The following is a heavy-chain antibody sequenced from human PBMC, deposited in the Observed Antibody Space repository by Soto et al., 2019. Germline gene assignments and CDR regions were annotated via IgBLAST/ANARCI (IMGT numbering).Heavy chain of an antibody. D-gene: IGHD2-8*01. CDR3: ARAYCTNGVCSRSWVAGMDV. J-gene: IGHJ6*02. Sequence: QVQLQESGPGLVKPSETLSLTCTVSGGSVSSGSYYWSWIRQPPGKGLEWIGYIYYSGSTNYNPPLKSRVTISVDTSKNQFSLKLSSVTAADTAVYYCARAYCTNGVCSRSWVAGMDVWGQGTTVTVSS. CDR2: IYYSGST. V-gene: IGHV4-61*01. CDR1: GGSVSSGSYY.